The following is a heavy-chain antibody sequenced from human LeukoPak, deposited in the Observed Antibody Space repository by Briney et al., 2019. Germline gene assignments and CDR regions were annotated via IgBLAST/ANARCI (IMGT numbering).Heavy chain of an antibody. J-gene: IGHJ6*02. CDR3: ARADSYGYSYYYYGMDV. CDR2: IIPILGIA. CDR1: GGTFSSYA. D-gene: IGHD5-18*01. V-gene: IGHV1-69*04. Sequence: ASVKVSCKASGGTFSSYAISWVRQAPGQGLEWMRRIIPILGIANYAQKFQGRVTITADKSTSTAYMELSSLRSEDTAVYYCARADSYGYSYYYYGMDVWGQGTTVTVSS.